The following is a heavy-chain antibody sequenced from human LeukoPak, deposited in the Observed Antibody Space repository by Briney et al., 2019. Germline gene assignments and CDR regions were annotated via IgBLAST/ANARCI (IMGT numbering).Heavy chain of an antibody. D-gene: IGHD3-22*01. CDR3: AREPGSIVVVTDDAFDI. CDR1: GFTFSSYW. CDR2: IKQDGSEK. V-gene: IGHV3-7*01. Sequence: GGSLRLSCAASGFTFSSYWMSWVRQAPGKGLEWVANIKQDGSEKYYVDSVKGRFTISRDNAKNSLYLHMNSLRAEDTAVYYCAREPGSIVVVTDDAFDIWGQGTMVTVSS. J-gene: IGHJ3*02.